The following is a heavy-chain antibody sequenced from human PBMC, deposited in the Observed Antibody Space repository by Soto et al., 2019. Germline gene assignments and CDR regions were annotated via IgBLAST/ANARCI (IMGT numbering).Heavy chain of an antibody. D-gene: IGHD3-3*01. Sequence: GGSLRLSCAASGFTFSTYAMHWVRQAPGKGLEWVAVISLSGRNNYYADSVKGRFTISRDNSKNTLYLQMNSLRAEDTALYFCARDPTGTFWSGLGSYRMDVWGQGTSVTVSS. J-gene: IGHJ6*02. CDR2: ISLSGRNN. V-gene: IGHV3-30*04. CDR1: GFTFSTYA. CDR3: ARDPTGTFWSGLGSYRMDV.